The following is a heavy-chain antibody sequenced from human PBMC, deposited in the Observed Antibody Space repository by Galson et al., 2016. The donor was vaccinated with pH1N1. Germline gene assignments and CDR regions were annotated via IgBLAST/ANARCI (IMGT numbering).Heavy chain of an antibody. D-gene: IGHD3-22*01. CDR2: ISGVGDST. V-gene: IGHV3-23*01. Sequence: SLRLSCAVSGFTFSIFGMSWLRQAPGKGLEWISAISGVGDSTYHADSVKGRFTISRDSSMNTLYLQMNSLRAEDTAVYYCVKDLRDIVVLIDLTQYWGQGTLVTVSS. CDR3: VKDLRDIVVLIDLTQY. J-gene: IGHJ4*02. CDR1: GFTFSIFG.